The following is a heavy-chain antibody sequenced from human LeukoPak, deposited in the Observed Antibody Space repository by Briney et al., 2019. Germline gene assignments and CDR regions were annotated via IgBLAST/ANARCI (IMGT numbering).Heavy chain of an antibody. CDR2: IRYDGSNK. J-gene: IGHJ4*02. CDR1: GFTFSSYG. CDR3: AKSKYYYDSSGYYLDY. V-gene: IGHV3-30*02. Sequence: PGGSLRLSCAASGFTFSSYGMHWVRQAPGKGLEWVAFIRYDGSNKYYADSVKGRFTISRDNSKNTLYLQMNSLRAEDTAVYYCAKSKYYYDSSGYYLDYWGQGTLVTVSS. D-gene: IGHD3-22*01.